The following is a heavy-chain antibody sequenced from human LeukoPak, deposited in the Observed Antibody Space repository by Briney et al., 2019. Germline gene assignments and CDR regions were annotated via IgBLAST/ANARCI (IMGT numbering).Heavy chain of an antibody. CDR3: ARARITMVRGVISYYYYMDV. V-gene: IGHV1-46*01. CDR1: GYTFTSYY. D-gene: IGHD3-10*01. J-gene: IGHJ6*03. CDR2: INPSGGST. Sequence: GASVKVSCKASGYTFTSYYMHWVRQAPGQGLEWMGIINPSGGSTSYAQKFQGRVTITADESTSTAYMELSSLRSEDTAVYYCARARITMVRGVISYYYYMDVWGKGTTVTISS.